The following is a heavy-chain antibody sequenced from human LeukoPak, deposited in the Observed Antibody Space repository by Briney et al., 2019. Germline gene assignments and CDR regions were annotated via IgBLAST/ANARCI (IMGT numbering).Heavy chain of an antibody. D-gene: IGHD1-20*01. Sequence: ASVKVSCKASGYTFTGYYMHWVRQAPGQGLEWMGRINPNSGGTNYAQKFQERVTITRDMSTSTAYMELSSLRSEDTAVYYCAALPLTGTDYWGQGTLVTVSS. V-gene: IGHV1-2*06. CDR2: INPNSGGT. CDR1: GYTFTGYY. CDR3: AALPLTGTDY. J-gene: IGHJ4*02.